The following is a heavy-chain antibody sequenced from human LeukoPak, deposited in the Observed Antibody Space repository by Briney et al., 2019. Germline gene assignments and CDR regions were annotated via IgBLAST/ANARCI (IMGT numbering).Heavy chain of an antibody. CDR3: ARGYGVVISTPYYYGMDV. D-gene: IGHD3-3*01. CDR2: IYYTGST. V-gene: IGHV4-59*01. CDR1: GGSISTYY. J-gene: IGHJ6*02. Sequence: PSETLSLTCTVSGGSISTYYWSWIRQPPGKGLEWLGYIYYTGSTNYNPSLESRVTISVDTPKNRFSLRMTSVTAADTAVYYCARGYGVVISTPYYYGMDVWGQGTTVTVSS.